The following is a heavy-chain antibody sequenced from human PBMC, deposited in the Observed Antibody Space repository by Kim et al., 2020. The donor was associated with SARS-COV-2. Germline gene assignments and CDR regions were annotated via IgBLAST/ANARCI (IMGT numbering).Heavy chain of an antibody. CDR1: GFTFSSYG. Sequence: GGSLRLSCAASGFTFSSYGMHWVRQAPGKGLEWVAVIWYDGSNKYYADSVKGRFSISRDNSKNTLYLQMNSLRAEDTAVYYCARATAAGTYYYYYYGMDVWGQGTTVTVSS. CDR3: ARATAAGTYYYYYYGMDV. CDR2: IWYDGSNK. D-gene: IGHD6-13*01. J-gene: IGHJ6*02. V-gene: IGHV3-33*01.